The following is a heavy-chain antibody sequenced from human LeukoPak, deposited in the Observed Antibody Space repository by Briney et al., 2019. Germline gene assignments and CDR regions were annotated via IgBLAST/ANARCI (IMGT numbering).Heavy chain of an antibody. D-gene: IGHD3-16*01. J-gene: IGHJ3*02. Sequence: PGGSLRLSCEASGFRFGGFWMNWVRQAPGKGPERVANINQDGSEKLYVDSVEGRFTISRDNAKNSLCLQMNSLRVEDTAVYYCTRDVREAYDIWGHGTMVTVSS. CDR1: GFRFGGFW. CDR3: TRDVREAYDI. V-gene: IGHV3-7*01. CDR2: INQDGSEK.